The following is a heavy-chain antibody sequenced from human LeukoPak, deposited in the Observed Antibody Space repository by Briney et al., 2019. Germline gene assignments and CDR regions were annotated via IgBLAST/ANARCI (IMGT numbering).Heavy chain of an antibody. D-gene: IGHD2-2*02. CDR3: ARVNTDGYYYYYGMDV. V-gene: IGHV3-21*01. CDR2: ISSSSEYV. J-gene: IGHJ6*04. CDR1: GFSLSRYT. Sequence: PGGSPRLSCAASGFSLSRYTINWVGQAPGQGLEWGSSISSSSEYVYYTDSVKGRFTTSRDNAKNTLYLQMNSLRADDTAVYYSARVNTDGYYYYYGMDVWGKGTTVTVSS.